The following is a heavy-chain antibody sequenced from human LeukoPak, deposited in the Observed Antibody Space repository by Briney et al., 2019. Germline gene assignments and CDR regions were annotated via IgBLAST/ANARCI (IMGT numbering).Heavy chain of an antibody. J-gene: IGHJ5*02. CDR3: ARIEARYYYDSSGYWFDP. Sequence: SETLSLTCTVSGGSISSYYWIWIRQPPGKGLEWIGYIYYSGSTNYSPSLKSRVTISVVTSKNQFSLKLSSVTAADTAVYYCARIEARYYYDSSGYWFDPWGQGTLVIVSS. CDR2: IYYSGST. CDR1: GGSISSYY. D-gene: IGHD3-22*01. V-gene: IGHV4-59*08.